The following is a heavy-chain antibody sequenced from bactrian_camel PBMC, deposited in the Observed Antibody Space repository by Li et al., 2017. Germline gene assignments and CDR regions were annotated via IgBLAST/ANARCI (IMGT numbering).Heavy chain of an antibody. Sequence: VQLVESGGGSVQAGGSLRLSCAASGYPYSSYFMGWVRQAPGKGLEWVSGINSGGSSAYDADAVKGRFTISITKNTVFLQMNSLKSVDPALDHCVTDFLVYGLGMVLGYAWGQGTQVTVS. CDR2: INSGGSSA. CDR3: VTDFLVYGLGMVLGYA. CDR1: GYPYSSYF. D-gene: IGHD5*01. V-gene: IGHV3S40*01. J-gene: IGHJ6*01.